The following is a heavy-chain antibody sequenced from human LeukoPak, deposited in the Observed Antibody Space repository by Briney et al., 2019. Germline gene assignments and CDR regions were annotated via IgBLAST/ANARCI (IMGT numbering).Heavy chain of an antibody. Sequence: SETQSLTCTVSGGSISDYYWSWIRQPAGKGLEWIGHIYSSGSTYYNPSLKSRVTMSVDMSKNQFSLKLSSVTAADTAVYYCARDFPPGSGRYFYEGMDVWGQGTTVTVSS. D-gene: IGHD2-15*01. CDR2: IYSSGST. CDR1: GGSISDYY. V-gene: IGHV4-4*07. CDR3: ARDFPPGSGRYFYEGMDV. J-gene: IGHJ6*02.